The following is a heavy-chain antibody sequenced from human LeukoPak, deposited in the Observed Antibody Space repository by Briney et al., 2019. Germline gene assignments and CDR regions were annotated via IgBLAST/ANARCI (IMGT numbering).Heavy chain of an antibody. Sequence: PGRSLRLSCAASGFVFEDFAMNWVRQVPGKGLEWVSDISWNSDRKHYADSVKGRFTISRDNAKKSLYLEMNSLRVEDTAFYYCAKSRGTGVRAFDIWGQGTMVTVSS. CDR3: AKSRGTGVRAFDI. D-gene: IGHD1-1*01. CDR1: GFVFEDFA. V-gene: IGHV3-9*01. J-gene: IGHJ3*02. CDR2: ISWNSDRK.